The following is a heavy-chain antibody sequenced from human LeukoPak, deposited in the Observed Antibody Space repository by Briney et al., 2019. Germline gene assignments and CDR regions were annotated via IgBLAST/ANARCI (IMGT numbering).Heavy chain of an antibody. CDR2: IIPIFGTA. CDR1: GGTFSSYA. J-gene: IGHJ4*02. D-gene: IGHD2-2*01. CDR3: ARGTQRSRHFDY. Sequence: GASVKVSCKASGGTFSSYAISWVRQAPGQGLGWMGGIIPIFGTANYAQKFQGRVTITADESTSTAYMELSSLRSEDTAVYSCARGTQRSRHFDYWGQGTLVTASS. V-gene: IGHV1-69*13.